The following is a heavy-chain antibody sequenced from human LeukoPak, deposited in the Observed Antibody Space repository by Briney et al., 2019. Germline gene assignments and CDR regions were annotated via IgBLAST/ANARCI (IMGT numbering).Heavy chain of an antibody. D-gene: IGHD6-19*01. CDR1: EFTFSSFA. CDR3: ARERWIAVAGNLDY. J-gene: IGHJ4*02. CDR2: ISYDGSNK. V-gene: IGHV3-30-3*01. Sequence: GGSLRLSCAAPEFTFSSFAMHWVRQAPGKGLEWVAAISYDGSNKYYADSVKGRLTISRDNSKNTLYLQMNSLRAEDTAVYYCARERWIAVAGNLDYWGQGTLVTVSS.